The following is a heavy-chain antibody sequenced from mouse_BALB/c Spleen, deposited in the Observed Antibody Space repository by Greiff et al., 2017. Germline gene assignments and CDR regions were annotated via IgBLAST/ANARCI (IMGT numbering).Heavy chain of an antibody. Sequence: EVQLQQSGPELVKPGASVKISCKASGYSFTGYYMHWVKQSHVKSLEWIGRINPYNGATSYNQNFKDKASLTVDKSSSTAYMELHSLTSEDSAVYYCAIYYDYEGWFAYWGQGTLVTVSA. CDR1: GYSFTGYY. CDR2: INPYNGAT. V-gene: IGHV1-31*01. D-gene: IGHD2-4*01. J-gene: IGHJ3*01. CDR3: AIYYDYEGWFAY.